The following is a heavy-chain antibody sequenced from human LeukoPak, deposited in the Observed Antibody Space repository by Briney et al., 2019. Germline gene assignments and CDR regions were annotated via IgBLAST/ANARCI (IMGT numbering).Heavy chain of an antibody. J-gene: IGHJ4*02. V-gene: IGHV3-30*02. CDR3: AKDQTYYYDSSGYFPIDY. CDR2: IRYDGSNK. Sequence: GGSLRLSCAASGFTFSSYGMRWVRQAPGKGLEWVAFIRYDGSNKYYADSVKGRFTISRDNSKNTLYLQMNSLRAEDTAVYYCAKDQTYYYDSSGYFPIDYWGQGTLVTVSS. D-gene: IGHD3-22*01. CDR1: GFTFSSYG.